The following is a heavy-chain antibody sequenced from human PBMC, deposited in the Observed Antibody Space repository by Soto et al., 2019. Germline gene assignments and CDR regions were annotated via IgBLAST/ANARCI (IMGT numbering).Heavy chain of an antibody. Sequence: GGSLRLSCAASGFTFSNAWMNWVRQAPGKGLEWVGRIKSKTDGGTTDYAAPVKGRFTISRDDSKNTLYLQMNSLKTEDTAVYYCTTGFLLWFGERKSWGQGTLVTVSS. V-gene: IGHV3-15*07. D-gene: IGHD3-10*01. CDR3: TTGFLLWFGERKS. CDR2: IKSKTDGGTT. J-gene: IGHJ4*02. CDR1: GFTFSNAW.